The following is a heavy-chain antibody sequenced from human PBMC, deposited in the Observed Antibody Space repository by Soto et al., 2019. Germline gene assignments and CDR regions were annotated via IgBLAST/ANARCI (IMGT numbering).Heavy chain of an antibody. J-gene: IGHJ6*02. CDR1: GFTFSSYA. CDR2: ISGSGGST. Sequence: GGSLRLSCAASGFTFSSYAMSWVRQAPGKGLEWVSAISGSGGSTYYADSVKGRFTISRDNSKNTLYLQMNSLRAEDTAVYYCAKGKAGTTVYYYYGMDVWGQGTTVTVSS. CDR3: AKGKAGTTVYYYYGMDV. V-gene: IGHV3-23*01. D-gene: IGHD1-7*01.